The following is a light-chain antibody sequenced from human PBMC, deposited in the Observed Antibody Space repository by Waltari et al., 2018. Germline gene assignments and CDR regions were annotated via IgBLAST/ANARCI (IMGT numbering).Light chain of an antibody. CDR1: QIVSSTY. Sequence: EIVLTQFPGTLSLSPGDRATLSCRASQIVSSTYLAWYQQKPGQAPRLLIFGASSRATGIPDRFSGSGSGTDFTLTISRLEPEDFAVYYCQQYGDSPITFGQGTRL. CDR3: QQYGDSPIT. J-gene: IGKJ5*01. CDR2: GAS. V-gene: IGKV3-20*01.